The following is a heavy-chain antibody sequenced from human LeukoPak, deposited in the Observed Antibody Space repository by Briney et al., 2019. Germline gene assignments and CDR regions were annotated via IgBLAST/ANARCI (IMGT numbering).Heavy chain of an antibody. CDR1: GFTFSSYA. CDR3: VKDRVSPILPPIYGMDV. D-gene: IGHD3-9*01. J-gene: IGHJ6*02. V-gene: IGHV3-64D*09. Sequence: PGGSLRLSCSASGFTFSSYAIHWVRQAPGKGLEYVSAISSNGGSTYNADSVKGRFTISRDNSKNTLYLQVSSLRPEDTAVYYCVKDRVSPILPPIYGMDVWGQGTLVTVSS. CDR2: ISSNGGST.